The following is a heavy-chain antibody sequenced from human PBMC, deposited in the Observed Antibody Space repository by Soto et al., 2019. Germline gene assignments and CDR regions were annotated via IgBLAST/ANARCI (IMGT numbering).Heavy chain of an antibody. Sequence: PSETLSLTCTVSGGSISSSSYYWGWIRQPPGKGLEWIGSIYYSGSTYYNPSLKSRVTISVDTSKNQFSLKLSSVTAADTAVYYCARQGFFIAVAGFDYWGQGTLVTVSS. CDR2: IYYSGST. J-gene: IGHJ4*02. CDR3: ARQGFFIAVAGFDY. D-gene: IGHD6-19*01. CDR1: GGSISSSSYY. V-gene: IGHV4-39*01.